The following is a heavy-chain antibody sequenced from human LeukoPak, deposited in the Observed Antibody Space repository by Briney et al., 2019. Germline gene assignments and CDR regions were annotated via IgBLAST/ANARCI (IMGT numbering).Heavy chain of an antibody. D-gene: IGHD6-13*01. CDR2: IYHSGGT. CDR1: SYSISSGYY. J-gene: IGHJ4*02. CDR3: ARVASSSWYEDY. V-gene: IGHV4-38-2*02. Sequence: SETLSLTCTVSSYSISSGYYWGWIRQPPGKGLEWIGSIYHSGGTYYNPSLKSRVTISVDTSKNQFSLKLSSVTAADTAVYYCARVASSSWYEDYWGQGTLVAVSS.